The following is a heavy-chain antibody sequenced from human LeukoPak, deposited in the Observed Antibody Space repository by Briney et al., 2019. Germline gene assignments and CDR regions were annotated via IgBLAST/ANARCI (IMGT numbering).Heavy chain of an antibody. CDR1: GYTFTGYY. J-gene: IGHJ4*02. D-gene: IGHD2-15*01. CDR3: ASRPDQHLLYYFDY. CDR2: INPNSGGT. V-gene: IGHV1-2*02. Sequence: ASVKVSRKASGYTFTGYYMRWVRQAPGQGLEWMGWINPNSGGTKYAQKFQGRVTMTSDASISTAYMELSSLRSDDTAVYYCASRPDQHLLYYFDYWGQGALVTVSS.